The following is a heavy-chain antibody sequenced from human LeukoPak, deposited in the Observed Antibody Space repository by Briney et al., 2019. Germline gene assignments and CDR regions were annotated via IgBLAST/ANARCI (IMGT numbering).Heavy chain of an antibody. CDR3: ARGGVSEKDYGGNSDY. Sequence: ASVTVSCTASGYTFTSYYMHWVRQAPGQGLEWMGIINPSGDSTSYAQKFQGRVTMTRDTSTSTVYMELSSLRSEDTAVYYCARGGVSEKDYGGNSDYWGQGTLVTVSS. J-gene: IGHJ4*02. CDR1: GYTFTSYY. D-gene: IGHD4-23*01. V-gene: IGHV1-46*01. CDR2: INPSGDST.